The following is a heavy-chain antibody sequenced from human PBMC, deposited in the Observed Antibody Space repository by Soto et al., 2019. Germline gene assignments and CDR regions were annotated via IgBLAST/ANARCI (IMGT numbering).Heavy chain of an antibody. D-gene: IGHD1-26*01. Sequence: GASVKVSCKASGYTFTSYGISWVRQAPGQGLEWMGWISAYNGNTNYAQKLQGRVTITTDTSTSTAYMELRSLRSDDTAVYYCARDPPTTGVYYYYGMDVWGQGTTVTVSS. V-gene: IGHV1-18*01. CDR1: GYTFTSYG. J-gene: IGHJ6*02. CDR3: ARDPPTTGVYYYYGMDV. CDR2: ISAYNGNT.